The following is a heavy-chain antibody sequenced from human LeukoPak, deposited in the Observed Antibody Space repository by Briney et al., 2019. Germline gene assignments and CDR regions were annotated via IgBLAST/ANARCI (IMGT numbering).Heavy chain of an antibody. CDR3: ARAFLDLYFDY. CDR1: GYTFTSYY. Sequence: GASVKVSCKASGYTFTSYYMHWVRQAPGQGLEWMGMINPSGGSTSYAQKFQGRVTMTRDTSTRTVYMDLSSLRSEDTAVYYCARAFLDLYFDYWGQGTLVTVSS. J-gene: IGHJ4*02. CDR2: INPSGGST. V-gene: IGHV1-46*01.